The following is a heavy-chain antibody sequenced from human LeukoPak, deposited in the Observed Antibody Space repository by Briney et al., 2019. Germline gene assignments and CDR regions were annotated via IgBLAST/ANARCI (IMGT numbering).Heavy chain of an antibody. J-gene: IGHJ6*03. V-gene: IGHV3-33*01. Sequence: PGRSLRLSCAASGFTFSSYGMHWVRQAPGKGLEWVAVIWYDGSNKYYADSVKGRFTISRDNSKNTLYLQMNSLRAEDTAVYYCARGFGRYCSSTSCPWHYYYYYMDVWGKGTTVTVSS. D-gene: IGHD2-2*01. CDR3: ARGFGRYCSSTSCPWHYYYYYMDV. CDR1: GFTFSSYG. CDR2: IWYDGSNK.